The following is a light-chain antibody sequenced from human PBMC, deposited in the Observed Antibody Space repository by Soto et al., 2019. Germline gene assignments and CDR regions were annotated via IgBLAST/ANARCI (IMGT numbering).Light chain of an antibody. CDR1: QSVSSD. J-gene: IGKJ5*01. Sequence: EIVMTQSPATLSVSPGERATLSCRASQSVSSDLAWYHQKPGQAPRLLIYGASTRATGIPARFSGSGSGTEFTLTINSLQSEDFAVYYCQQYNNWPITFGPGTRLEIK. V-gene: IGKV3-15*01. CDR2: GAS. CDR3: QQYNNWPIT.